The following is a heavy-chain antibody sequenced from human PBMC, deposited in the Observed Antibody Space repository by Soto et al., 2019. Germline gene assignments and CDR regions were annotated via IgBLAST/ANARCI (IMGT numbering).Heavy chain of an antibody. V-gene: IGHV3-74*01. D-gene: IGHD3-10*01. CDR2: INSDGSST. CDR3: ARDRGWFGEVPFDY. J-gene: IGHJ4*02. Sequence: EVQLVESGGGLVQPGGSLRLSCAASGFTFSSYWMHWVRQAPGKGLVWVSRINSDGSSTSYADSVKGRFTISRDNAKNTLYPQMNSLRAEDTAVYYCARDRGWFGEVPFDYWGQGTLVTVSS. CDR1: GFTFSSYW.